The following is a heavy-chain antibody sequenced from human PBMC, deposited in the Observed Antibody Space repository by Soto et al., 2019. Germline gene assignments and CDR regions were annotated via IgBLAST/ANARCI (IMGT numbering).Heavy chain of an antibody. CDR2: MNPNSANT. Sequence: QVQLVQSGAEGKKPGASVKVSCKASGYTFTSYDINWVRQATGQGLEWMGWMNPNSANTAYAQKFQGRVTMTRNTSISTAYMELSSLRSEDTAVYYCARGKSSGYYYDYWGQGALVTVYS. CDR3: ARGKSSGYYYDY. CDR1: GYTFTSYD. V-gene: IGHV1-8*01. J-gene: IGHJ4*02. D-gene: IGHD3-22*01.